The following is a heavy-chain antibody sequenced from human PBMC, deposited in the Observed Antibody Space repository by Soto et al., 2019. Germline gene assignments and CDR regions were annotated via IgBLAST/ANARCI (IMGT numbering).Heavy chain of an antibody. D-gene: IGHD2-8*01. CDR1: GYTLTELS. CDR2: FDPEDGET. Sequence: ASVKVSCKVSGYTLTELSMHWVRQAPGKGLEWMGGFDPEDGETIYAQKFQGRVSMTEDTSTDTAYMELSSLRSEETAVYYCATDGGLRRNPIDYWGQGTLVTVSS. J-gene: IGHJ4*02. CDR3: ATDGGLRRNPIDY. V-gene: IGHV1-24*01.